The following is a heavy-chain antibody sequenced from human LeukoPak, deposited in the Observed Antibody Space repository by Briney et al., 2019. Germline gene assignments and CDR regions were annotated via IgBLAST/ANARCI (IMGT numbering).Heavy chain of an antibody. CDR3: ARRGYYYGSGSYYNVRGLYNWFDP. CDR2: INPSRNT. J-gene: IGHJ5*02. Sequence: SETLSLTCAVFGGSFSGYYWNWIRQPPGKGLEWIGQINPSRNTNYNPSLKSRVTISVDTSKNQFSLKLSSVTAADTAVYYCARRGYYYGSGSYYNVRGLYNWFDPWGQGTLVTVSS. CDR1: GGSFSGYY. D-gene: IGHD3-10*01. V-gene: IGHV4-34*01.